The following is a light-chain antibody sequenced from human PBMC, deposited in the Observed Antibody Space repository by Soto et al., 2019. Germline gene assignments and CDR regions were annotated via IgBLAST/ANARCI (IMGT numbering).Light chain of an antibody. CDR2: GAS. V-gene: IGKV3-15*01. CDR3: QQYNNWPPYT. CDR1: QSISSN. Sequence: EIVMAQSPATLSVSPGERATLSCRASQSISSNLAWYQQKPGQAPRLLIYGASTRATGIPARFSGSGSGTEFKLTISSLQSEDFAVYYCQQYNNWPPYTFGQGTKVDIK. J-gene: IGKJ2*01.